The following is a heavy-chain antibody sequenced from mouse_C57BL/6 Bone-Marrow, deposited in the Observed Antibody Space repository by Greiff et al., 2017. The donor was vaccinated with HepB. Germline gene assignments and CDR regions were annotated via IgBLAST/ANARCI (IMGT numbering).Heavy chain of an antibody. CDR3: ASLVLGRLDY. CDR2: IWSGGST. J-gene: IGHJ4*01. CDR1: GFSFTSYG. D-gene: IGHD4-1*01. V-gene: IGHV2-2*01. Sequence: VKLVESGPGLVQPSQSLSITCTVSGFSFTSYGVHWVRQSPGKGLEWLGVIWSGGSTDYNAAFISRLSISKDNSKSQVFLKMNSLQADDTAIYYCASLVLGRLDYWGQGTSVTVSS.